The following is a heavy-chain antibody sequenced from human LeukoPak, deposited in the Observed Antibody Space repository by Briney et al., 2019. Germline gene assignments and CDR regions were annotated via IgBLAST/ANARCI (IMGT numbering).Heavy chain of an antibody. Sequence: GGSLRLSCAASGFTFSSYAMSWVRQAPGKGLEWGSAISGSGGSTYYADSVKGRFTISRDNSKNTLYLQMNSLRAEDTAVYYCAKLYSSSSSSSWFDPWGQGTLVTVSS. D-gene: IGHD6-6*01. V-gene: IGHV3-23*01. J-gene: IGHJ5*02. CDR2: ISGSGGST. CDR3: AKLYSSSSSSSWFDP. CDR1: GFTFSSYA.